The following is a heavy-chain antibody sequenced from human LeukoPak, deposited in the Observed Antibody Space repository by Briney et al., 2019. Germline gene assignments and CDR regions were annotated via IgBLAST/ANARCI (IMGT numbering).Heavy chain of an antibody. J-gene: IGHJ6*04. D-gene: IGHD2-15*01. V-gene: IGHV4-59*12. CDR3: ARDGDCSRGSCYFPRYGLDV. CDR1: GGSISSYF. Sequence: SETLSLTCTVSGGSISSYFWSWIRQPPGKGLEWIGYIYYSGGTNYNPSLKSRATISLDTSKNQLSLKLSSVTAADTAVYYCARDGDCSRGSCYFPRYGLDVWGKGTTVTVSS. CDR2: IYYSGGT.